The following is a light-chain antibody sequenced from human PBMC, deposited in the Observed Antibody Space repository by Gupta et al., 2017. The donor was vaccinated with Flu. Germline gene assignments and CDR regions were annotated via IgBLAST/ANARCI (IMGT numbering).Light chain of an antibody. CDR2: QDT. CDR3: QAWDSRTAV. V-gene: IGLV3-1*01. CDR1: NLGDKY. J-gene: IGLJ3*02. Sequence: YELSQPPSVSVPPGQTASITCSGDNLGDKYASWYQQKPGQSPVLVIYQDTKRPSGIPERFSASNSGNTATLTISGAQAMDEADYYCQAWDSRTAVFGGGTKLTVL.